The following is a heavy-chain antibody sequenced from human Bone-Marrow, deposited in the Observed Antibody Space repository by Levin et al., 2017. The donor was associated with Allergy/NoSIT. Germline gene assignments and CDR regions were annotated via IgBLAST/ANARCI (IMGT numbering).Heavy chain of an antibody. V-gene: IGHV4-31*03. Sequence: SSETLSLTCIVSGGSISSSRYFWSWIRQHPGEGLELIGFVHDSGRTYYSPSLKSRVAISIETSKNLFSLRLSSVTAADTAVYHCARAATYFGSSLYYYFMDVWGKGTTVTVS. CDR1: GGSISSSRYF. CDR2: VHDSGRT. CDR3: ARAATYFGSSLYYYFMDV. J-gene: IGHJ6*03. D-gene: IGHD6-13*01.